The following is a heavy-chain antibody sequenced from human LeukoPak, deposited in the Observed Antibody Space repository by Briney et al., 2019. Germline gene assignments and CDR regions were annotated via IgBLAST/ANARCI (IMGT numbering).Heavy chain of an antibody. V-gene: IGHV3-64*01. CDR2: ISSSGGNT. J-gene: IGHJ4*02. CDR1: GFTFNTYA. Sequence: GGSLRLSCAASGFTFNTYAMHWVRQAPRKGLEFVSSISSSGGNTYYANSVKGRFTISRDDSKNTLYLQMGSLIPEDMAVYYCARASGRGLYYFDYWGQGTLVTVSS. D-gene: IGHD2-15*01. CDR3: ARASGRGLYYFDY.